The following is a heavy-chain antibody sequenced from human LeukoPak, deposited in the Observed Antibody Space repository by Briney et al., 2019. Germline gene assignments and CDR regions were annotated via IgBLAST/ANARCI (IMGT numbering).Heavy chain of an antibody. CDR2: ISYDGSNK. J-gene: IGHJ3*02. D-gene: IGHD3-22*01. V-gene: IGHV3-30*03. CDR1: GFTFSSYG. Sequence: GGSLRLSCAASGFTFSSYGMHWVRQAPGKGLEWVAVISYDGSNKYYADSVKGRFTISRDNSKNTLYLQMNSLRAEDTAVYYCARDGVYDSSGYLDAFDIWGQGTMVTVSS. CDR3: ARDGVYDSSGYLDAFDI.